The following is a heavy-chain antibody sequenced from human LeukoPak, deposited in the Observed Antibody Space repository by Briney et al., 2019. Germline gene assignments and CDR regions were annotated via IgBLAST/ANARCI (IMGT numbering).Heavy chain of an antibody. J-gene: IGHJ4*02. Sequence: ASETLSLTCTVSGGSISSGSYYWSWIRQAPGKGLEWIGNLYHSGSTYYNPSLKSRVSISVDTSKNQFSLNLSSVTAADTAVYYCARHAATGYSDFWGQGTLVTVSS. CDR3: ARHAATGYSDF. CDR2: LYHSGST. D-gene: IGHD3-9*01. CDR1: GGSISSGSYY. V-gene: IGHV4-39*01.